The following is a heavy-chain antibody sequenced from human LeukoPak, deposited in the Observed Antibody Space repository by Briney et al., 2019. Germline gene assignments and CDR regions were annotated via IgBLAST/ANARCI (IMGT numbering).Heavy chain of an antibody. D-gene: IGHD6-13*01. CDR3: ARSRIAAASPVGY. CDR1: GFTFSSYS. V-gene: IGHV3-21*01. CDR2: ISSSSSYI. J-gene: IGHJ4*02. Sequence: GGSLRLSCAASGFTFSSYSMNWVRQAPGKGLEWVSSISSSSSYIYYADSVKGRFTISRDNAKNSLYLQMNSLRAEDTAVYYCARSRIAAASPVGYWGQGTLVTVSS.